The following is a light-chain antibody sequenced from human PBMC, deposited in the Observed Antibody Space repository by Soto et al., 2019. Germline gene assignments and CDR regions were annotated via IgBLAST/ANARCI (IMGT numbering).Light chain of an antibody. Sequence: QSALTQPASVSESPGQSITISCTGTSSDVGGYSYVSWYQHHPGKAPKLMIYEVSNRPSGVSNRFSGSKSDNTASLTISGLQAEDEADYYCSSYTTNNTSVVFGGGTKVTVL. CDR1: SSDVGGYSY. J-gene: IGLJ2*01. CDR2: EVS. CDR3: SSYTTNNTSVV. V-gene: IGLV2-14*01.